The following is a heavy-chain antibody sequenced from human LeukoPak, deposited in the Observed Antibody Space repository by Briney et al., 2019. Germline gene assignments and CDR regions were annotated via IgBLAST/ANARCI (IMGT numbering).Heavy chain of an antibody. CDR3: ARAPEKGHFDY. Sequence: PGGSLRLSCAASGFTFSSYWMHWVRQAPGKGLEWVSVIYSGGSTYYADSVKGRFTISRDNSKNTLYLQMNSLGAEDTAVYYCARAPEKGHFDYWGQGTLVTVSS. CDR1: GFTFSSYW. CDR2: IYSGGST. V-gene: IGHV3-66*01. J-gene: IGHJ4*02.